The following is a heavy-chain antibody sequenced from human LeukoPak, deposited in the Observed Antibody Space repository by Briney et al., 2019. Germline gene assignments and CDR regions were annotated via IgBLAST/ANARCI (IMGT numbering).Heavy chain of an antibody. V-gene: IGHV1-69*04. CDR2: IIPILGIA. Sequence: ASVKVSCKASGGTFSSYAISWVRQAPGQGLEWMGRIIPILGIANCAQKFQGRVTITADKSTSTAYMELSSLRSEDTAVYYCARGDRPYDILTGYSYWGQGTLVTVSS. J-gene: IGHJ4*02. D-gene: IGHD3-9*01. CDR3: ARGDRPYDILTGYSY. CDR1: GGTFSSYA.